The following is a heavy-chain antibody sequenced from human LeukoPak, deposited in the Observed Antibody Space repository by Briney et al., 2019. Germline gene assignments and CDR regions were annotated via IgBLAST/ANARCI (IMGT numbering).Heavy chain of an antibody. V-gene: IGHV3-13*01. CDR1: GFTFSSYD. D-gene: IGHD3-22*01. J-gene: IGHJ4*02. CDR2: TGTAGDT. Sequence: GGSLRLSCAASGFTFSSYDMHWVRQATGKGLEWVSGTGTAGDTYYPGSVKGRFTISRENAKNSLYLQMNSLRAGDTAVYYCARGDYESSGYCDYWGQGTLVTVSS. CDR3: ARGDYESSGYCDY.